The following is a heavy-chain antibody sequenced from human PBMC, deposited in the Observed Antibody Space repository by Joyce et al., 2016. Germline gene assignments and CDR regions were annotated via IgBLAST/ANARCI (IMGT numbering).Heavy chain of an antibody. J-gene: IGHJ4*02. V-gene: IGHV3-30*03. CDR1: EFAFSSHA. CDR2: MSDEGSNQ. D-gene: IGHD2-2*02. CDR3: TRSSRTGYTAGWPDFDY. Sequence: QVPLLESGGGVAQPGRSLRLSCAASEFAFSSHAMHWVRQAPGKGMEWVEVMSDEGSNQYYADSVRGGFTISRDNSQNTLYLQMNSLRVEDTAVYYCTRSSRTGYTAGWPDFDYWGQGTLVTVSS.